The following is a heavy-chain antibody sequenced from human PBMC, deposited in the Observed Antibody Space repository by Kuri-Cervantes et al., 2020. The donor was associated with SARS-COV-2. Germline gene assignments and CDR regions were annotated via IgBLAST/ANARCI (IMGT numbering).Heavy chain of an antibody. J-gene: IGHJ4*02. V-gene: IGHV1-18*01. CDR2: ISAYNGNT. Sequence: ASVKVSCKASGYTFTSYGISWVRQAPGQGLEWMGWISAYNGNTNYAQKLQGRVTMTTDTSTSTAYMELRSLRSDDTAVYYCARDQKLVSYPEWLLYDYWGRGTLVTVSS. CDR1: GYTFTSYG. D-gene: IGHD3-3*01. CDR3: ARDQKLVSYPEWLLYDY.